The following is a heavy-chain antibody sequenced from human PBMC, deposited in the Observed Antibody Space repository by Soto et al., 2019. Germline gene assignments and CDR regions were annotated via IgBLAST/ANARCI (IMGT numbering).Heavy chain of an antibody. Sequence: GASVKVSCKASGYTFTGYYMHWVRQAPGQGLEWMGWINPNSGGTNYAQKFQGRVTMTRDTSISTAYMELSRLRSDDTAVYYCARDLADSSGYYYVTRDYWGQGTLVTVSS. CDR3: ARDLADSSGYYYVTRDY. D-gene: IGHD3-22*01. CDR2: INPNSGGT. CDR1: GYTFTGYY. V-gene: IGHV1-2*02. J-gene: IGHJ4*02.